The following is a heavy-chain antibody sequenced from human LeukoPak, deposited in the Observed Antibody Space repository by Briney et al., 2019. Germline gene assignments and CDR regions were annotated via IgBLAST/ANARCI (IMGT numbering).Heavy chain of an antibody. CDR2: IRYDGSNK. CDR1: GFTFSSYG. J-gene: IGHJ4*02. CDR3: AKGVGPRTVDIVATTLDY. V-gene: IGHV3-30*02. D-gene: IGHD5-12*01. Sequence: GGSLRLSCAASGFTFSSYGMHWVRQAPGKGREWVAFIRYDGSNKYYADSVKGRFTISRDNSKNTLYLQMNSLRAEDTAVYYCAKGVGPRTVDIVATTLDYWGQGTLVTVSS.